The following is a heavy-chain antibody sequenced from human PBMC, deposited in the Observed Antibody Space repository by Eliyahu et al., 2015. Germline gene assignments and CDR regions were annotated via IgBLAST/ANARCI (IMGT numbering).Heavy chain of an antibody. Sequence: EVQLVESGGGLVQPGGXLXLSCAASGFTFSSYWMHWVRQAPGKGVVGVSRINSDGSSTSYADSVKGRFTISRDNAKNTLYLQMNSLRAEDTAVYYCARDSAPYSSGWGFDYWGQGTLVTVSS. CDR2: INSDGSST. J-gene: IGHJ4*02. CDR3: ARDSAPYSSGWGFDY. CDR1: GFTFSSYW. D-gene: IGHD6-19*01. V-gene: IGHV3-74*01.